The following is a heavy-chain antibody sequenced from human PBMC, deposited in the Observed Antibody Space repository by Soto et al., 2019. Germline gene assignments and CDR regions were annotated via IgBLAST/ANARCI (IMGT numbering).Heavy chain of an antibody. D-gene: IGHD4-17*01. CDR1: GGSISSSSYY. V-gene: IGHV4-39*01. Sequence: PSETLSLTCTVSGGSISSSSYYWGWIRQPPGKGLEWIGSIYYSGSTYYNPSLKSRVTISVDTSKNQFSLKLSSVTAADTAVYYCARLDYGDAFDIWGQGTMVTVSS. CDR2: IYYSGST. CDR3: ARLDYGDAFDI. J-gene: IGHJ3*02.